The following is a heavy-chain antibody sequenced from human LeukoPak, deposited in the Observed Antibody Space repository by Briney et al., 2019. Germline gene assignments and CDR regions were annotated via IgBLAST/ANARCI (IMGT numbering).Heavy chain of an antibody. CDR1: GFTFSSYA. D-gene: IGHD3-10*01. V-gene: IGHV3-30*04. J-gene: IGHJ4*02. CDR2: ISYDGSNK. CDR3: ARGPPGTYYYGSGSYYSDFDC. Sequence: GGSLRLSCAASGFTFSSYAMHWVRQAPGKGLEWVAVISYDGSNKYYADSVKGRFTISRDNSKNTLYLQMNSLRAEDTAVYYCARGPPGTYYYGSGSYYSDFDCWGQGTLVTVSS.